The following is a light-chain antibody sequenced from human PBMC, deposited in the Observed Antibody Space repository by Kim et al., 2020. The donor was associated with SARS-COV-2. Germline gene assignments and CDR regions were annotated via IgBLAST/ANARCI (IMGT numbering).Light chain of an antibody. J-gene: IGLJ3*02. CDR1: KLADNN. Sequence: SGSPGQTASITCSGDKLADNNVCWYQQKTGQSPVLVIYQDNKRPSGIPERFSGSNSGNIATLTISGTQAIDEADYYCQAWVINSGVFGGGTQLTVL. CDR3: QAWVINSGV. V-gene: IGLV3-1*01. CDR2: QDN.